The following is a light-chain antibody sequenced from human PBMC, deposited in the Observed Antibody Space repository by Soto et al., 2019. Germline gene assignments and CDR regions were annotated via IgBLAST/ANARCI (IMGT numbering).Light chain of an antibody. Sequence: DIVLTQSPGTLSLSPGERATLSCRASQSVSSSYLAWYQQKPGQAPRLLIYGPSNRATGIPDRFSGSGSATDFTLTISRLGPEDFAVYYCQQYDTSPLTFGGGTKVDIK. CDR2: GPS. J-gene: IGKJ4*01. CDR3: QQYDTSPLT. CDR1: QSVSSSY. V-gene: IGKV3-20*01.